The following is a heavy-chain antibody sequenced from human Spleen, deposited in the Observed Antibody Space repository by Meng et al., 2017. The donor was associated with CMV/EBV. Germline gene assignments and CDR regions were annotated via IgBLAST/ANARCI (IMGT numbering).Heavy chain of an antibody. V-gene: IGHV2-5*01. CDR2: ISSNDNK. Sequence: CTFSAFSCSPQGVGLGWIRQPPGEALEWLVVISSNDNKRYSPSLKSNLTITKDTSKNQVVHAMTNMDPVDTATYYCAHSARGWFDPWGQGTLVTVSS. CDR3: AHSARGWFDP. D-gene: IGHD6-6*01. J-gene: IGHJ5*02. CDR1: AFSCSPQGVG.